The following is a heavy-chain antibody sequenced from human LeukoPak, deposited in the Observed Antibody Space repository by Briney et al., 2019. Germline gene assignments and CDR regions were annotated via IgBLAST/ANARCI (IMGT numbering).Heavy chain of an antibody. J-gene: IGHJ4*02. CDR3: TKKTAYDILTGYQYYFDY. D-gene: IGHD3-9*01. V-gene: IGHV3-21*01. Sequence: GGSLRLSCAASGFTFSSYSMNWVRQSPGKGLEWVSSISSSSSYIYYADSVKGRFTISRDNAKNSLYLQMNSLRAEDTAVYFCTKKTAYDILTGYQYYFDYWGQGTLGTVSS. CDR1: GFTFSSYS. CDR2: ISSSSSYI.